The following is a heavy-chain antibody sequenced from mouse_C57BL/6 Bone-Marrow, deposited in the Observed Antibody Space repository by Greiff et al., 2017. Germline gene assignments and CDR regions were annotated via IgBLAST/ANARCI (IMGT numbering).Heavy chain of an antibody. J-gene: IGHJ2*01. D-gene: IGHD2-3*01. CDR1: GYTFTSYW. V-gene: IGHV1-69*01. CDR2: IDPSDSYT. CDR3: AREDDGYCPDY. Sequence: VQLQQPGAELVMPGASVKLSCKASGYTFTSYWMHWVKQRPGQGLEWIGEIDPSDSYTNYNHKFKGKSTLTVYTSSSTAYMQLSSLTSEYSAVYYCAREDDGYCPDYWGQGTTLTVSS.